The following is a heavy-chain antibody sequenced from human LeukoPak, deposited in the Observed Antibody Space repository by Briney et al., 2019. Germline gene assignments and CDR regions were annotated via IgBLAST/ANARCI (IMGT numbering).Heavy chain of an antibody. CDR3: ARVDSSGWQTNDY. CDR1: GYTFTSYD. Sequence: ASVKVSCKASGYTFTSYDINWVRQATGQGLEWMGWMNPNSGNTGYAQKFQGRVTITRSTSISTAYMELSSLRSEDTAVYYCARVDSSGWQTNDYWGQGTLVTVSS. J-gene: IGHJ4*02. CDR2: MNPNSGNT. D-gene: IGHD6-19*01. V-gene: IGHV1-8*03.